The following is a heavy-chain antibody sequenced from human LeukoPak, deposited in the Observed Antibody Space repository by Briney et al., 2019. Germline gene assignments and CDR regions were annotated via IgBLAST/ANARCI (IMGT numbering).Heavy chain of an antibody. J-gene: IGHJ6*03. Sequence: SETLSLTCTVSGDSISSYYWSWIRQPPGKGLEWIGYIYYSGSTNYNPSLKSRVTISVDTSKNQFSLKLSSVTAADTAVYYCARAKWFGELLYYYFYMDVWGKGTTVTVSS. V-gene: IGHV4-59*12. CDR2: IYYSGST. CDR1: GDSISSYY. CDR3: ARAKWFGELLYYYFYMDV. D-gene: IGHD3-10*01.